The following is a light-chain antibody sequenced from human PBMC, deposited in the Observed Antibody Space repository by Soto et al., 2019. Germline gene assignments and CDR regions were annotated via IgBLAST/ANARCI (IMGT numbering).Light chain of an antibody. CDR1: SSNIGGGYD. CDR3: QSYDSSLSAL. V-gene: IGLV1-40*01. Sequence: QSVLTQPPSVSGAPGQRVTISCTGSSSNIGGGYDVHWYQQLPGTAPKLLIYGNSNRPSGVPDRFSGSKSGTSASLAITGLQAEDEADYYCQSYDSSLSALVGGGTKLT. CDR2: GNS. J-gene: IGLJ2*01.